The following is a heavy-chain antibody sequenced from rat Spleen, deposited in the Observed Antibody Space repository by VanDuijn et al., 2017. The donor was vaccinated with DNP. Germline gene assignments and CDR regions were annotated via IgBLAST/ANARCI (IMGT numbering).Heavy chain of an antibody. J-gene: IGHJ2*01. D-gene: IGHD1-11*01. Sequence: EVQLVETGGGLVQPGRSLKLSCVASGFTFSDYAMAWVRQSPKKGLEWVATIIYDGSSTYYRDSVKGRFTISRDNAKSTLYLQMDSVRSEDMATYYCVRWDYGIYGFDYWGQGVMVTVSS. V-gene: IGHV5-7*01. CDR2: IIYDGSST. CDR3: VRWDYGIYGFDY. CDR1: GFTFSDYA.